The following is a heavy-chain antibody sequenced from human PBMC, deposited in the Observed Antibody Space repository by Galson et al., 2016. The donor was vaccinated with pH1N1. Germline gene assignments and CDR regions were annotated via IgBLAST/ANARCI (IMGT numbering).Heavy chain of an antibody. V-gene: IGHV3-30*02. Sequence: SLRLSCAASGFNFIAYGMHWVRQAPGKGLEWVASIKSDESNKYYADPVKGRLTISRDNSKNTPYVQMNCLRAEDTAVYFCAKGLGSDWACDYWGQGTLVTVSS. CDR2: IKSDESNK. CDR1: GFNFIAYG. D-gene: IGHD6-19*01. J-gene: IGHJ4*02. CDR3: AKGLGSDWACDY.